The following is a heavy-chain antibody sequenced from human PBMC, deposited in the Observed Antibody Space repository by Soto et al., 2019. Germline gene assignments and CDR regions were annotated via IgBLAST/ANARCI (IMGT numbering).Heavy chain of an antibody. J-gene: IGHJ6*02. Sequence: PVEVSWKESGGGLGSCASSWVRQAHGQGLEWMGGIIPIFGTANYAQKFQGRVTITADESTSTAYMELSSLRSEDTAVYYCARGSRYSYELASPYYYGMDVWGQGTTVPVSS. CDR1: GGGLGSCA. V-gene: IGHV1-69*01. CDR3: ARGSRYSYELASPYYYGMDV. CDR2: IIPIFGTA. D-gene: IGHD5-18*01.